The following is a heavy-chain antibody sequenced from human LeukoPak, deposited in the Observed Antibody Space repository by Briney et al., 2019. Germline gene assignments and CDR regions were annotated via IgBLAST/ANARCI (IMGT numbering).Heavy chain of an antibody. CDR1: GGSINSSSYY. CDR2: IYYSGST. J-gene: IGHJ4*02. V-gene: IGHV4-39*01. CDR3: ASVKGRTTGPYYFDY. D-gene: IGHD1-1*01. Sequence: SETLSLTCTVSGGSINSSSYYWGWIRQPPGKGLEWIGSIYYSGSTYYNPSLKSRVTISVDTSKNQFSLKLSSVTAADTAVYYCASVKGRTTGPYYFDYWGQGTLVTVSS.